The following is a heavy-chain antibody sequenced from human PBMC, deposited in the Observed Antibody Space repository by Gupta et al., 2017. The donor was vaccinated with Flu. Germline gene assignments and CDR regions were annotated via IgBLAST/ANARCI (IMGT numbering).Heavy chain of an antibody. CDR1: GLTFSSYA. V-gene: IGHV3-23*01. D-gene: IGHD3-10*01. Sequence: EVQLLESGGGLVQPGGSLRLSCAASGLTFSSYAMSWVRQAPGKGLEWVSVISSNGDNANYADSVKGRVTISRNDSYNTLYLEMNSLRAEDTAVYYCAKLDYYGNVELWGYFDCWGQGTLVTVSS. J-gene: IGHJ4*02. CDR2: ISSNGDNA. CDR3: AKLDYYGNVELWGYFDC.